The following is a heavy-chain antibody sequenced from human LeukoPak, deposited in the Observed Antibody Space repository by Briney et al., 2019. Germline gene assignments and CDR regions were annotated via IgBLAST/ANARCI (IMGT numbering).Heavy chain of an antibody. Sequence: GGSLRLSCAASGFTFSSYAMSWVRQAPGKGLEWVSAFSGSGGDAYYADSVKGRFTISRDNSKNTLYLQMNSLRAEDTAVYYCAKSGYNRFDYWGQGTLVTVSS. J-gene: IGHJ4*02. CDR3: AKSGYNRFDY. D-gene: IGHD5-24*01. V-gene: IGHV3-23*01. CDR1: GFTFSSYA. CDR2: FSGSGGDA.